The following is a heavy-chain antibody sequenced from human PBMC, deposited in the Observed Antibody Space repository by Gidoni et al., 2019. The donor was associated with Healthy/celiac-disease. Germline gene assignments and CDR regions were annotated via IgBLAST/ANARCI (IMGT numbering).Heavy chain of an antibody. Sequence: EVQLVESGGGLVKPGGSLRLSCAASGFTFSSYSMNWFRQAPGKGLEWVSSISSSSSYIYYADSVKGRCTISRDNAKNSLYLQMNSLRAEDTAVYYCARERVAYCSSTSCYHYYYMDVWGKGTTVTVSS. D-gene: IGHD2-2*01. V-gene: IGHV3-21*01. J-gene: IGHJ6*03. CDR3: ARERVAYCSSTSCYHYYYMDV. CDR1: GFTFSSYS. CDR2: ISSSSSYI.